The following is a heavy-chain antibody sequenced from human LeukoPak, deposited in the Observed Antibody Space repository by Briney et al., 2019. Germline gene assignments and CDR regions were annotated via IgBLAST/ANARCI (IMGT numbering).Heavy chain of an antibody. CDR2: IIPIFGTA. CDR1: GGTFSSYA. D-gene: IGHD3-22*01. J-gene: IGHJ3*02. CDR3: ARDSFPDYYDSSGYYGVHAFDI. Sequence: ASVKVSCKASGGTFSSYAISWVRQAPGQGLEWMGGIIPIFGTANYAQKFQGRVTITADESTSTAYMELNSLRSEDTAVYYCARDSFPDYYDSSGYYGVHAFDIWGQGTMVTVSS. V-gene: IGHV1-69*13.